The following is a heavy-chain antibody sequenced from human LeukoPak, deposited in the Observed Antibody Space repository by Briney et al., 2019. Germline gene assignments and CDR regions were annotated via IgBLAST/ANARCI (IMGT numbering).Heavy chain of an antibody. D-gene: IGHD2-2*01. Sequence: GGSLRLSCAASGFTFSIYWMSWVRLAPGKGLEWVANINQDGSEKYYVDSVMGRFTISRDNTENSLYLQMSILRAEDTAVYYCARSSSIGSVDYWGQGTLITVS. CDR2: INQDGSEK. CDR3: ARSSSIGSVDY. CDR1: GFTFSIYW. V-gene: IGHV3-7*01. J-gene: IGHJ4*02.